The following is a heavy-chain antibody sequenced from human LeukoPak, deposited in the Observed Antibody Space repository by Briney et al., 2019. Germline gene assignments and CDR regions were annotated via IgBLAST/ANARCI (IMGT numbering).Heavy chain of an antibody. CDR3: ARHSWGLPYYYYGMDV. V-gene: IGHV4-61*02. Sequence: SQTLSLTCTVSGGSISSGSYYWSWIRQPAGKGLEWIGRLYTSGSTNYNPSLKSRVTISVDTSKNQFSLKLTSVTAADTAVYYCARHSWGLPYYYYGMDVWGQGTTVTVSS. D-gene: IGHD3-16*01. J-gene: IGHJ6*02. CDR2: LYTSGST. CDR1: GGSISSGSYY.